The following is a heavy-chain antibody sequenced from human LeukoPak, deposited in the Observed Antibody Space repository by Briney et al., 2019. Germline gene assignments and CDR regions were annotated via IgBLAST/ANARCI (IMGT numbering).Heavy chain of an antibody. V-gene: IGHV1-2*02. CDR1: GYTFTGYY. J-gene: IGHJ4*02. D-gene: IGHD3-22*01. CDR2: INPNSGGT. CDR3: ARGNKPMIRPIDY. Sequence: GASVKVSCKASGYTFTGYYMHWVRQAPGQGLEWMGWINPNSGGTNYAQKFQGRVTMTRGTSISTAYMELSRLRSDDTAVYYCARGNKPMIRPIDYWGQGTLVTVSS.